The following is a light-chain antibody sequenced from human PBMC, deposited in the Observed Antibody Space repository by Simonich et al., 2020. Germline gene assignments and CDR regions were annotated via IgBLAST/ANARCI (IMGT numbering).Light chain of an antibody. Sequence: DIVMTQSPDSLAVSLGERATINCKSSQSVLYSSNNKNYLDWYQQKPGQPTKLLIYWASTRESGVPDRFSGSGSGTDFTLTISSLQAEDVAVYYCQQYYSTPWTFGQGTKVEIK. CDR3: QQYYSTPWT. CDR1: QSVLYSSNNKNY. CDR2: WAS. J-gene: IGKJ1*01. V-gene: IGKV4-1*01.